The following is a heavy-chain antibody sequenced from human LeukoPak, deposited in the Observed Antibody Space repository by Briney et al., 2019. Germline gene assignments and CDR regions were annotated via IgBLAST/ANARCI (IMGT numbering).Heavy chain of an antibody. CDR1: GFTFSSYS. V-gene: IGHV3-21*01. J-gene: IGHJ4*02. D-gene: IGHD3-22*01. Sequence: GGSLRLSCAASGFTFSSYSMNWVRQAPGKGLEWVSSISSSSSYIYYADSVKGRFTISRDNAKNSLYLQVNSLRAEDTAVYYCARRSDSSDYWGQGTLVTVSS. CDR3: ARRSDSSDY. CDR2: ISSSSSYI.